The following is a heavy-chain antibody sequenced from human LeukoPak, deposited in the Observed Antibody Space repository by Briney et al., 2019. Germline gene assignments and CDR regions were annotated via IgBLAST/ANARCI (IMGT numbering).Heavy chain of an antibody. CDR3: ARDYEDCTTTSCYLFLDY. V-gene: IGHV3-9*01. J-gene: IGHJ4*02. D-gene: IGHD2-2*01. CDR2: ISWNSGRI. CDR1: GFTFDDYA. Sequence: DPGRSLRLSCGASGFTFDDYAMHWVRQAPGKGLEWVSGISWNSGRIGYADSVKGRFTISRDNAKSSQYLQINSLRAEDTALYFCARDYEDCTTTSCYLFLDYWGQGTLVTVSS.